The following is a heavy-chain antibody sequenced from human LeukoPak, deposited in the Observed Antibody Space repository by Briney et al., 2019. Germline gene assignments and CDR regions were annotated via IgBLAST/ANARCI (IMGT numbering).Heavy chain of an antibody. D-gene: IGHD6-13*01. Sequence: SVKVSCKASGGTFSSYAISWVRQAPGQGLEWMGGIIPIFSTANYAQKFQGRVTITTDESTSTAYMELSSLRSEDTAVYYCATSSHVSPASDYWGQGTLVTVSS. V-gene: IGHV1-69*05. CDR3: ATSSHVSPASDY. CDR1: GGTFSSYA. J-gene: IGHJ4*02. CDR2: IIPIFSTA.